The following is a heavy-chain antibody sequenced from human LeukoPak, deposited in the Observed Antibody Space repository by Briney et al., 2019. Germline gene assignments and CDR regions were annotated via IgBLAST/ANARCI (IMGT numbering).Heavy chain of an antibody. D-gene: IGHD5-12*01. CDR1: GGSISSGDYH. Sequence: SETLSLTCTVSGGSISSGDYHWSWIRQPPGKGLEWIGYIYYSGSTYYNPSLKSRVTISVDTSKNQFSLKLSSVTAADTAVYYCARAPVRDGYNPHYYFDYWGQGTLVTVSS. CDR2: IYYSGST. V-gene: IGHV4-30-4*01. CDR3: ARAPVRDGYNPHYYFDY. J-gene: IGHJ4*02.